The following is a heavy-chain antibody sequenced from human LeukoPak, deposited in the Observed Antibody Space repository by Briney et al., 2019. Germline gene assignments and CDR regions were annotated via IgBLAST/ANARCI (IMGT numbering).Heavy chain of an antibody. D-gene: IGHD5-12*01. Sequence: SETLSLTCTVSGGSIISYFWSWIRQPPGKGPQWIGYIFDSGTTNYNPSTNYNPSLKSRVTVSLDTSKNHFSLKLSSVTAADTAVYFCARGGVTTIAQYDYWGQGILVTVSS. J-gene: IGHJ4*02. CDR2: IFDSGTTNYNPST. V-gene: IGHV4-59*01. CDR1: GGSIISYF. CDR3: ARGGVTTIAQYDY.